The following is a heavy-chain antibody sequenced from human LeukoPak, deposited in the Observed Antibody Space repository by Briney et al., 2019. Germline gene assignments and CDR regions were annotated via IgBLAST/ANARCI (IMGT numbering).Heavy chain of an antibody. V-gene: IGHV1-69*05. Sequence: SVKVSCKASGGTFSSYAISWVRQAPGQGLEWMGGIIPIFGTANYAQKFQGRVTITTDESTSAAYMELSSLRSEDTAVYYCARDCSSTSCYDYWGQGTLVTVSS. CDR3: ARDCSSTSCYDY. D-gene: IGHD2-2*01. CDR1: GGTFSSYA. CDR2: IIPIFGTA. J-gene: IGHJ4*02.